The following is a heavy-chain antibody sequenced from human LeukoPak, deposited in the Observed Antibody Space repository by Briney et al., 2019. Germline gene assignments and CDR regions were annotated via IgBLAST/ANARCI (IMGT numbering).Heavy chain of an antibody. D-gene: IGHD6-13*01. J-gene: IGHJ6*02. V-gene: IGHV4-34*01. CDR1: GGSFSGYY. Sequence: SETLSLTCAVYGGSFSGYYWSWIRQPPGKGLEWIGEIKHSGSTNYNPSLKSRVTISVDTSKNQFSLKLSSVTAADTAVYYCARGGGRGSSSTRLYYYGMDVWGQGTTVTVSS. CDR2: IKHSGST. CDR3: ARGGGRGSSSTRLYYYGMDV.